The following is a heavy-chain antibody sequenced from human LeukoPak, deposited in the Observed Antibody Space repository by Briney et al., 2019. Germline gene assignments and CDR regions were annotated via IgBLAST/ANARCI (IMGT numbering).Heavy chain of an antibody. J-gene: IGHJ4*02. CDR1: GGSISSGGYS. D-gene: IGHD6-19*01. Sequence: PSETLSLTCAVSGGSISSGGYSWSWIRQPPGKGLEWIGSIYYSGSTYYNPSLKSRVTISVDTSKNQFSLKLSSVTAADTAVYYCARRTGYSSGWYYWGQGTLVTVSS. CDR2: IYYSGST. CDR3: ARRTGYSSGWYY. V-gene: IGHV4-39*01.